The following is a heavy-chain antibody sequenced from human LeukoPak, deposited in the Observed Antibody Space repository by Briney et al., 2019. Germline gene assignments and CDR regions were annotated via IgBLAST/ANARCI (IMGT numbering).Heavy chain of an antibody. CDR1: GGSISSYY. D-gene: IGHD5-18*01. CDR2: IYYSGST. J-gene: IGHJ4*02. CDR3: ASHVDTAMVTDY. V-gene: IGHV4-59*01. Sequence: PSETLSLTCTVSGGSISSYYWSWLRQPPGKGLELIGYIYYSGSTNYNPSLKSRVTISVDTSKNQFSLKLSSVTAADTAVYYCASHVDTAMVTDYWGQGTLVTVSS.